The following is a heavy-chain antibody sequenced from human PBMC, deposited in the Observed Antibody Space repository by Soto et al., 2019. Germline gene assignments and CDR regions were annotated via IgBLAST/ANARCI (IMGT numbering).Heavy chain of an antibody. CDR1: GFTFSSYA. J-gene: IGHJ4*02. Sequence: GGSLRLSCAASGFTFSSYAMHWVRQAPGKGLEWVAVISYDGSNKYYADSVKGRFTISRDNSKNTLYLQMNSLRAEDTAVYYCARGEGGWYFDYWGQGTLVTVSS. CDR3: ARGEGGWYFDY. CDR2: ISYDGSNK. D-gene: IGHD6-19*01. V-gene: IGHV3-30-3*01.